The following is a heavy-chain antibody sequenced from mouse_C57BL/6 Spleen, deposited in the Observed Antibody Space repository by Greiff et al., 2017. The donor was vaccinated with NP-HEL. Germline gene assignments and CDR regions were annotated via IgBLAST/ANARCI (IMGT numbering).Heavy chain of an antibody. Sequence: VQLQQSGAELARPGASVKLSCKASGYTFTSYGISWVKQRPGQGLEWIGEIYPRSGNTYYNEKFKGKATLTADKSSSTAYMELRSLTSEDSAVYFCARRGYYGSLLYYWGQGTTLTVSS. J-gene: IGHJ2*01. CDR1: GYTFTSYG. CDR3: ARRGYYGSLLYY. V-gene: IGHV1-81*01. CDR2: IYPRSGNT. D-gene: IGHD1-1*01.